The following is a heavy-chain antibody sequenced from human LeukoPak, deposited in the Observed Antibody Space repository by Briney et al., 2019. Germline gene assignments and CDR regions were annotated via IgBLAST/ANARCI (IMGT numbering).Heavy chain of an antibody. CDR3: AKGGQWLAFNWFDP. CDR1: GFTFSSYS. D-gene: IGHD6-19*01. Sequence: GGSLRLSCAASGFTFSSYSMNWVRQAPGKGLEWVSYISSSSSTIYYADSVKGRFTIPRDNAKNSLYLQMNSLRAEDTAVYYCAKGGQWLAFNWFDPWGQGTLVTVSS. V-gene: IGHV3-48*04. J-gene: IGHJ5*02. CDR2: ISSSSSTI.